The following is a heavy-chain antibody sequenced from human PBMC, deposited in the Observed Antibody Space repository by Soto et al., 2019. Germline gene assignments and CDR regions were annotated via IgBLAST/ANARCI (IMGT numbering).Heavy chain of an antibody. CDR3: ARVKVDTAMATDAFDI. V-gene: IGHV3-48*01. CDR2: ISSSGGTI. J-gene: IGHJ3*02. CDR1: GFTFSSYS. Sequence: PGGSLRLSCAASGFTFSSYSMNWVRQAPGKGLEWVSYISSSGGTIYYADSVKGRFTISRDNAKNSLYLQMNSLRAEDTAVYYCARVKVDTAMATDAFDIWGQGTMVTVSS. D-gene: IGHD5-18*01.